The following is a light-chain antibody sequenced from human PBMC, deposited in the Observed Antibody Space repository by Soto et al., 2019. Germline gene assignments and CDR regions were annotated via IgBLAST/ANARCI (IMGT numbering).Light chain of an antibody. Sequence: QSALTQPASVSGSPGQSITISCTGTSSDIGGYYYVSWYQHHPGKAPKLMIYQVSNRPSGISNRFSGSKSGNTASLTISGLQDEDEADYYCTSYSSSTTFYVFGAGTKLTVL. CDR2: QVS. CDR1: SSDIGGYYY. V-gene: IGLV2-14*01. CDR3: TSYSSSTTFYV. J-gene: IGLJ1*01.